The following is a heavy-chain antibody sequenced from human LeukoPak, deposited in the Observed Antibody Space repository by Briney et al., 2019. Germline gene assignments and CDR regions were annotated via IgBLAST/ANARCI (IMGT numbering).Heavy chain of an antibody. V-gene: IGHV1-69-2*01. Sequence: GATVKISCKTSGYNFLANSIHWVRQAPGKGLEWMGRFHPPDDEAKYLERFDGRIAITADTPTDTSYLELKGLTSDDTALYFCAVGRGFAHGRLEEWGQGTLITVSS. J-gene: IGHJ4*02. D-gene: IGHD5-12*01. CDR3: AVGRGFAHGRLEE. CDR1: GYNFLANS. CDR2: FHPPDDEA.